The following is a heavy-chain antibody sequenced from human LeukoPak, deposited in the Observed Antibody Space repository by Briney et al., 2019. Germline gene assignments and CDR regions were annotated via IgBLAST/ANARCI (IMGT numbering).Heavy chain of an antibody. Sequence: GGSLRLSCAASGFTFNSYSVNWVRQAPGKGLEGVSSISSSSSYIYYADSVKGRFTISRDNSKNTLYLQMNSLRAEDTAVYYCAKRTEGEYYYYMDVWGKGTTVTVSS. D-gene: IGHD1-1*01. CDR3: AKRTEGEYYYYMDV. CDR2: ISSSSSYI. J-gene: IGHJ6*03. CDR1: GFTFNSYS. V-gene: IGHV3-21*04.